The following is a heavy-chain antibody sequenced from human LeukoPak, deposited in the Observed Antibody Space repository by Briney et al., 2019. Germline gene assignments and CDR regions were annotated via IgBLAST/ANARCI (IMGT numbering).Heavy chain of an antibody. CDR1: GFTFTKFW. D-gene: IGHD2-15*01. Sequence: GESLRLSCEASGFTFTKFWMSWVRQAPGKGLEWVANIQEDGKKENYVDSVRGRFTISRDNATNSIYIQMNSLRVEDTAVYYFEKDIVGGSDDYWGQGTLVIVSS. V-gene: IGHV3-7*01. J-gene: IGHJ4*01. CDR3: EKDIVGGSDDY. CDR2: IQEDGKKE.